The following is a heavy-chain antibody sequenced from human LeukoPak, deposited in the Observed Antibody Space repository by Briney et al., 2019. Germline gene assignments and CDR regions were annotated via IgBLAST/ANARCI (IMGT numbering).Heavy chain of an antibody. CDR2: ISYDGSNK. Sequence: AGGSLRLSCAASGFTFSSYAMHWVRQAPGKGLEWVAVISYDGSNKYYADSVKGRFTISRDNSKNTLYLQMNSLRAEDTAVYYCARVYPPYFDWFTSGVDYWGQGTLVTVSS. CDR1: GFTFSSYA. CDR3: ARVYPPYFDWFTSGVDY. J-gene: IGHJ4*02. V-gene: IGHV3-30-3*01. D-gene: IGHD3-9*01.